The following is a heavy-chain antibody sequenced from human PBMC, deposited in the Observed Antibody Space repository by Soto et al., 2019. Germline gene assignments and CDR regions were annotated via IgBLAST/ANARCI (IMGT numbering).Heavy chain of an antibody. Sequence: GGSLRLSCAASGFTFSSYAMSWVRQAPGKGLEWVSAISGSGGSTYYADSVKGRFTISRDNSKNTLYLQMNSLRAEDTAVYYCAKDQGYGDSHCDAFDIWGQGTMVTVSS. CDR3: AKDQGYGDSHCDAFDI. CDR2: ISGSGGST. CDR1: GFTFSSYA. V-gene: IGHV3-23*01. J-gene: IGHJ3*02. D-gene: IGHD4-17*01.